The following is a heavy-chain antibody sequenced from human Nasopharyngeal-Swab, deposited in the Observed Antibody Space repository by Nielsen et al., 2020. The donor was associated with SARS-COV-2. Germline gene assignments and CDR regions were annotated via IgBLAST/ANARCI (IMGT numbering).Heavy chain of an antibody. CDR1: GYTFTSYY. Sequence: ASVKVSCKASGYTFTSYYMHWVRQAPGQGLEWMGIINPSGGSTSYAQKFQGRVTMTRDTSTSTVYMELSSLRSEDTAVYYCARGGQYYDFWSGYYTEVPLDYWGQGTLVTVSS. CDR3: ARGGQYYDFWSGYYTEVPLDY. CDR2: INPSGGST. V-gene: IGHV1-46*01. D-gene: IGHD3-3*01. J-gene: IGHJ4*02.